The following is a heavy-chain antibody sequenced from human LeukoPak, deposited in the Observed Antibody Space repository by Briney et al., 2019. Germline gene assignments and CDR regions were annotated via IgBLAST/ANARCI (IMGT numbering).Heavy chain of an antibody. CDR3: ARVWYYGMDV. J-gene: IGHJ6*02. D-gene: IGHD2-15*01. V-gene: IGHV4-59*01. CDR2: IYYSGST. Sequence: SETLSLTCTVSGDSISSYYWGWIRQPPGKGLEWIGYIYYSGSTKYNPSLKSRVTISVDTSKNQFSLKLNSVTAADTAVYYCARVWYYGMDVWGQGTTVTVSS. CDR1: GDSISSYY.